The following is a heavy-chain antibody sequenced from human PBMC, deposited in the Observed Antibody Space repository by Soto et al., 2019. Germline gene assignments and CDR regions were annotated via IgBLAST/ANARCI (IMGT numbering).Heavy chain of an antibody. CDR2: MNPNTGNT. Sequence: ASVKVSCKASGDSFTKYDIHWVRQATGQGLEWMGWMNPNTGNTGSAQKFRGRVTLTRNTAISTAYMELSSLRSDDTAVYFCARRKERSGPHYFDYWGQGTLVTVSS. D-gene: IGHD6-25*01. CDR1: GDSFTKYD. J-gene: IGHJ4*02. V-gene: IGHV1-8*01. CDR3: ARRKERSGPHYFDY.